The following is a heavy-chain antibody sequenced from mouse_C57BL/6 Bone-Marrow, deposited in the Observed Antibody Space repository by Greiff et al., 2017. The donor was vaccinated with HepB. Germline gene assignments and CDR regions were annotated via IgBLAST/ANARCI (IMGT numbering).Heavy chain of an antibody. CDR1: GFNIKDYY. Sequence: VQLKESGAELVKPGASVKLSCTASGFNIKDYYMHWVKQRTEQGLEWIGRIDPEDGETKYAPKFQGKATITADTSSTTAYLQLSRLTSEDTAVYYCALYYYGSRGWYFDVWGTGTTVTVSS. V-gene: IGHV14-2*01. CDR2: IDPEDGET. D-gene: IGHD1-1*01. CDR3: ALYYYGSRGWYFDV. J-gene: IGHJ1*03.